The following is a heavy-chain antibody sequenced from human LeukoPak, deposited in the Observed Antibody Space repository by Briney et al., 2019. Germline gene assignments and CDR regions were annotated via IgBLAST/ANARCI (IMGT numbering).Heavy chain of an antibody. CDR2: ISSSGSTI. D-gene: IGHD2-15*01. Sequence: GGALRLSCAASGFTFSDYYMSWIREAPGKGLGWVSYISSSGSTIYYADSGKGGFTISRDNAKNSLYLQMNSLRAEDTAVYYCARVDVVVVHLDYWGQGTLVTVSS. CDR3: ARVDVVVVHLDY. J-gene: IGHJ4*02. CDR1: GFTFSDYY. V-gene: IGHV3-11*01.